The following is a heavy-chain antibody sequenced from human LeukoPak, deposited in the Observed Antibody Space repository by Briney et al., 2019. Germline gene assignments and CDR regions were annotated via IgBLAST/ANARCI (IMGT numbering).Heavy chain of an antibody. D-gene: IGHD5-12*01. J-gene: IGHJ4*02. CDR2: INDSGDST. V-gene: IGHV3-23*01. Sequence: QSGGSLRLSCAASGFTFSSYAMSWVRQAPGKGLEWVSAINDSGDSTYSADSVKGRFTISRDNSKNTVYLQMNSLRAEDTAVYYCAREGYSAYDVGFEDWGQGTLVTVSP. CDR1: GFTFSSYA. CDR3: AREGYSAYDVGFED.